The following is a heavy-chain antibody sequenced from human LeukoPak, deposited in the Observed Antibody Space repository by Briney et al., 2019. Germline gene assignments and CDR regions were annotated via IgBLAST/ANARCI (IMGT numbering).Heavy chain of an antibody. J-gene: IGHJ5*02. CDR1: GGTFSSYA. CDR3: ARDFCSSTSCYTPWRFDP. Sequence: ASVKVSCKASGGTFSSYAISWVRQAPGQGLEWMRRIIPILGIANYAQKFQGRVTITADKSTSTAYMELSSLRSEDTAVYYCARDFCSSTSCYTPWRFDPWGQGTLVTVSS. CDR2: IIPILGIA. D-gene: IGHD2-2*02. V-gene: IGHV1-69*04.